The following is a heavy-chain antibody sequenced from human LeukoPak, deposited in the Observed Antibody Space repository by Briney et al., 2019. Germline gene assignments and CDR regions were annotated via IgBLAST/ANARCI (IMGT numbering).Heavy chain of an antibody. CDR1: GYTFTGYY. CDR3: ARGVVVPAAGNNWFDP. J-gene: IGHJ5*02. CDR2: INPNSGGT. D-gene: IGHD2-2*01. Sequence: GASVKVSCKASGYTFTGYYMHWVRQAPGQGLEWMGWINPNSGGTNYAQKLQGRVTMTRDTSISTAYMELSRLRSDDTAVYYCARGVVVPAAGNNWFDPWGQGTLVTVSS. V-gene: IGHV1-2*02.